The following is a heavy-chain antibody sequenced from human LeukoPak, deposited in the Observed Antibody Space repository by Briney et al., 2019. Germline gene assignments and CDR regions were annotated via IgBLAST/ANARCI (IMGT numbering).Heavy chain of an antibody. CDR3: ARGLPYGSGSSMYYYGMDV. CDR2: IWYDGSNK. J-gene: IGHJ6*02. D-gene: IGHD3-10*01. V-gene: IGHV3-33*01. CDR1: GFTFSSYG. Sequence: GGSLRLSCAASGFTFSSYGMHWVRQAPGKGLEWVAVIWYDGSNKYYADSVKGRFTISRDNSKNTLYLQMNSLRAEDTAVYYCARGLPYGSGSSMYYYGMDVWGQGTTVTVSS.